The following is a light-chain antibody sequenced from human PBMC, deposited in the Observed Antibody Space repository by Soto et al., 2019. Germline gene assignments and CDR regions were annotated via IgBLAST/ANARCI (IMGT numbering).Light chain of an antibody. V-gene: IGKV1-39*01. CDR3: HQSYSTPYT. Sequence: DIQMTQSPASLSASVGDRVTITCRASQSISNYLNWYQQKPGKAPKLLIYAASSLQSGVPPRFSGRGSGTDFTLAISSLQPEDFATYYCHQSYSTPYTFGQGTKLEIK. J-gene: IGKJ2*01. CDR2: AAS. CDR1: QSISNY.